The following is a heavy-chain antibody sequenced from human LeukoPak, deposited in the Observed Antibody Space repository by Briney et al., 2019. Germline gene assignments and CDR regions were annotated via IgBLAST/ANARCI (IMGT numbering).Heavy chain of an antibody. CDR2: IKQDGSEK. V-gene: IGHV3-7*01. Sequence: GGSLRLSCAASGFTFSGYWMTWVRQAPGKGLEWVANIKQDGSEKYYVDSVKGRFTISRDNAKNSLYLQMNSLRAEDAAVYYCARERRFASWGQGTLVTVSS. J-gene: IGHJ4*02. CDR3: ARERRFAS. CDR1: GFTFSGYW.